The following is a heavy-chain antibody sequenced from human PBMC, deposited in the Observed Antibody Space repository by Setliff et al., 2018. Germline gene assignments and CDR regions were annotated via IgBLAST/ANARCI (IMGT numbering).Heavy chain of an antibody. CDR2: IYWDDDE. Sequence: SGPTLVNPTETLTLTYSFSGFSLTTASVGVGWIRQPPGKALEWLGLIYWDDDERYSPSLKNRVRFTKYNPRNQVILVMTNVEPEGTGTYYCAHIMGRVWDYWGPGTLVTVSS. CDR1: GFSLTTASVG. CDR3: AHIMGRVWDY. D-gene: IGHD1-26*01. J-gene: IGHJ4*02. V-gene: IGHV2-5*02.